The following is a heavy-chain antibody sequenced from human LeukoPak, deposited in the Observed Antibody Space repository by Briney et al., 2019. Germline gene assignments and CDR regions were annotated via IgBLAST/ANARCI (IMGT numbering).Heavy chain of an antibody. CDR3: AKITDRVVVVPVAIGN. CDR2: ISYDGSNK. J-gene: IGHJ4*02. CDR1: GFTFSSYG. V-gene: IGHV3-30*18. Sequence: GGSLRLSCAASGFTFSSYGMHWVRQAPGKGLEWVAVISYDGSNKYYADSVKGRFTISRDNSNNTLHLQMNSLRAEDTAVYYCAKITDRVVVVPVAIGNWGQGTLVTVSS. D-gene: IGHD2-2*02.